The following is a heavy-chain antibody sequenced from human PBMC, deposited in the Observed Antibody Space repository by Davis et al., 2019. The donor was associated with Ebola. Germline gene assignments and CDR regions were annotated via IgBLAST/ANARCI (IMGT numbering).Heavy chain of an antibody. V-gene: IGHV3-74*01. J-gene: IGHJ4*02. CDR3: AKDLGSSGWYYFDY. CDR1: GFTFSSYW. D-gene: IGHD6-19*01. CDR2: INSDGSST. Sequence: GESLKISCAASGFTFSSYWMHWVRQAPGKGLVWVSRINSDGSSTSYADSVKGRFTISRDNSKNTLYLQMNSLRAEDTAVYYCAKDLGSSGWYYFDYWGQGTLVTVSS.